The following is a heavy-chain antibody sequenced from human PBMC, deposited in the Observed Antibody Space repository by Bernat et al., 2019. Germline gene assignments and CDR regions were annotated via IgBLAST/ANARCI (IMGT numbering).Heavy chain of an antibody. D-gene: IGHD3-16*01. V-gene: IGHV3-30*03. CDR3: AELRYMDV. J-gene: IGHJ6*03. CDR1: GFTFSSYG. CDR2: ISYDGSNK. Sequence: QVQLVESGGGVVQPGRSLRLSCAASGFTFSSYGMHWVRQAPGKGLEWVAVISYDGSNKYYADSVKGRFTISRDNSKNTLYLQMNSLRAEDTAVYYCAELRYMDVWGKGTTVTVSS.